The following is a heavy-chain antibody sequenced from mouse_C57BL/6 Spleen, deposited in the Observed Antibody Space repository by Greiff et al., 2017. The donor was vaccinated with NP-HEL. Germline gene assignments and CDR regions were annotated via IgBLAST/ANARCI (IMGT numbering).Heavy chain of an antibody. CDR2: IWSGGST. J-gene: IGHJ1*03. V-gene: IGHV2-2*01. CDR3: ARVITTVPWYFDV. CDR1: GFSLTSYG. Sequence: VMLVESGPGLVQPSQSLSITCTVSGFSLTSYGVHWVRQSPGKGLEWLGVIWSGGSTDYYAAFISRLSISKDNSKSQVFFKMNSLQADDTAIYYCARVITTVPWYFDVWGTGTTVTVSS. D-gene: IGHD1-1*01.